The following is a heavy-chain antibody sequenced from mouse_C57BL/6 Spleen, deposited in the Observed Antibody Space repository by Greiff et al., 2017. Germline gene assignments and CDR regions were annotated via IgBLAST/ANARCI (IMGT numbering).Heavy chain of an antibody. CDR1: GYTFTDYE. J-gene: IGHJ1*03. Sequence: QVQLQQSGAELVRPGASVTLSCKASGYTFTDYEMHWVKQTPVHGLEWIGAIDPETGGTAYNQKFKGKAILTADKSSSTAYMELRSLTSEDSAVYYCTRSLPLSYGSSHWYFEVWGTGTTVTVSS. D-gene: IGHD1-1*01. V-gene: IGHV1-15*01. CDR2: IDPETGGT. CDR3: TRSLPLSYGSSHWYFEV.